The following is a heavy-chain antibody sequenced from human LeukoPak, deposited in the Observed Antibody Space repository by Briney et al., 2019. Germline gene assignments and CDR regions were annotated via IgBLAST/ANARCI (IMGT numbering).Heavy chain of an antibody. D-gene: IGHD5-24*01. J-gene: IGHJ4*02. Sequence: GGSLRLSCAASGFTFSSYAMHWVRQAPGKGLEWVAVISYDGSNKYYADSVKGRFTISRDNSKNTLYLQMNSLRAEDTAVYYCAREGDGYNTNYFDYWGQGTLVTVSS. CDR3: AREGDGYNTNYFDY. V-gene: IGHV3-30*04. CDR2: ISYDGSNK. CDR1: GFTFSSYA.